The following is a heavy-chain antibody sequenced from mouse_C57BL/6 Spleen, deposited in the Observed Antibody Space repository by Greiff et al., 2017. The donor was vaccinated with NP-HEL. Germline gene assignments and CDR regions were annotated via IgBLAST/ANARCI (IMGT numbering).Heavy chain of an antibody. CDR1: GYAFSSSW. Sequence: VQLVESGPELVKPGASVKISCKASGYAFSSSWMNWVKQRPGKGLEWIGRIYPGDGDTNYNGKFKGKATLTADKSSSTAYMQLSSLTSEDSAVYFCARKDHYGSSYWYFDVWGTGTTVTVSS. CDR3: ARKDHYGSSYWYFDV. V-gene: IGHV1-82*01. CDR2: IYPGDGDT. J-gene: IGHJ1*03. D-gene: IGHD1-1*01.